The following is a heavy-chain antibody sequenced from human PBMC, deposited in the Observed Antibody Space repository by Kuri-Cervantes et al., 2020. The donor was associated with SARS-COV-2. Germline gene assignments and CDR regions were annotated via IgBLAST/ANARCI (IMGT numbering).Heavy chain of an antibody. Sequence: KISCKASGYTFSNNAINWVRQGPGQGLEWMGGIMPALGMPNYAQKFRDRVTITADTSTATAFLELSGLKSEDTALYYCASDGVSGSLSLDFWGQGTLVTVSS. D-gene: IGHD6-19*01. CDR1: GYTFSNNA. J-gene: IGHJ4*02. CDR2: IMPALGMP. CDR3: ASDGVSGSLSLDF. V-gene: IGHV1-69*10.